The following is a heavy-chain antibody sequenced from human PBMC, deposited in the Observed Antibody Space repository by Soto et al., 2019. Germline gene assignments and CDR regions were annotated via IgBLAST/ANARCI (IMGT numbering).Heavy chain of an antibody. Sequence: QVQLVESGGGVVQPGRSLRLSCAASGFTFSGYAMHWVRQAPGKGLEWVAVIWYDGTNTYYGDSVKGRFTVSRDNYKTTLWLQMSSMRVEDTAVYYCARAGGYGYGEQTFAYWGQGTLVAVSS. CDR3: ARAGGYGYGEQTFAY. V-gene: IGHV3-33*01. CDR1: GFTFSGYA. D-gene: IGHD5-18*01. J-gene: IGHJ4*02. CDR2: IWYDGTNT.